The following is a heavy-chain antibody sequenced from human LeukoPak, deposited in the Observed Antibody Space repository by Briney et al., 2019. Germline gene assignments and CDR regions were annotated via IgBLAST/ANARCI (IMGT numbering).Heavy chain of an antibody. J-gene: IGHJ4*02. CDR3: AKCRGYSYGYDFDY. CDR2: ISGSGGST. CDR1: GFTFSSYA. V-gene: IGHV3-23*01. Sequence: GGSLRLSCAASGFTFSSYAMSWVRQAPGKGLEWVSAISGSGGSTHYADSVKGRFTISRDNSKNTLYLQMNSLRAEDTAVYYCAKCRGYSYGYDFDYWGQGTLVTVSS. D-gene: IGHD5-18*01.